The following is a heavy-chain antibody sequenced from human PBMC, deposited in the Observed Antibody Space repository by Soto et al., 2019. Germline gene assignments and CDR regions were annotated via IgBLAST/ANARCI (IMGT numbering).Heavy chain of an antibody. D-gene: IGHD3-9*01. J-gene: IGHJ5*01. Sequence: SETLSLTFTVSGGSISSGDYYWSWIRQPPGKGLQWIGEIDHRGSTNYNPSLKLRVTISVDKSKKQFSLKLKYLTAADTAVYYCAKTPIDGNWYDSWGQGTLVTVSS. CDR1: GGSISSGDYY. CDR2: IDHRGST. V-gene: IGHV4-39*07. CDR3: AKTPIDGNWYDS.